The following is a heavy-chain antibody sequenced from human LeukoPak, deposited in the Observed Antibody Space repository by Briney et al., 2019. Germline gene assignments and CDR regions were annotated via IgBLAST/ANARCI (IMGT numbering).Heavy chain of an antibody. D-gene: IGHD6-19*01. CDR3: AKDEMFSSAWYFDY. Sequence: GGSLRLSCAASGFTFDDYAMHWVRQAPGKGLEWVSGISWNSGSIGYADSVKGRFTISRDNAKNSLYLQMNSLRAEDTAVYYCAKDEMFSSAWYFDYWGQGTLVTVSS. CDR1: GFTFDDYA. J-gene: IGHJ4*02. CDR2: ISWNSGSI. V-gene: IGHV3-9*01.